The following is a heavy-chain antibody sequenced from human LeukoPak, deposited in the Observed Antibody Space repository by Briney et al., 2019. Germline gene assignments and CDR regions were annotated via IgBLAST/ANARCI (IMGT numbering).Heavy chain of an antibody. J-gene: IGHJ6*02. V-gene: IGHV3-9*01. CDR3: AKDMGSIVVVPAAIPTADYYYYGMDV. CDR1: GFTFDDYA. Sequence: GRSLRLSCAASGFTFDDYAMHWVRQAPGKGLEWASGISWNSGSIGYADSVKGRFTISRDNAKNSLYLQMNSLRAEDTALYYCAKDMGSIVVVPAAIPTADYYYYGMDVWGQGTTVTVSS. CDR2: ISWNSGSI. D-gene: IGHD2-2*01.